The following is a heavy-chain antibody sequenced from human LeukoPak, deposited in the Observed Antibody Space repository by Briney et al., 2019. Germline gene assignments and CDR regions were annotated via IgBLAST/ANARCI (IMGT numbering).Heavy chain of an antibody. CDR1: GFTFSSYG. V-gene: IGHV3-30*18. Sequence: GGSLRLSCAAPGFTFSSYGMHWVRQAPGKGLEWVAVISYDGSNKYYADSVKGRFTIPRDNSKNTLYLQMNSLRAEDTAVYYCAKGRNYYDSSGYYYDEVFVDYWGQGTLVTVSS. J-gene: IGHJ4*02. D-gene: IGHD3-22*01. CDR3: AKGRNYYDSSGYYYDEVFVDY. CDR2: ISYDGSNK.